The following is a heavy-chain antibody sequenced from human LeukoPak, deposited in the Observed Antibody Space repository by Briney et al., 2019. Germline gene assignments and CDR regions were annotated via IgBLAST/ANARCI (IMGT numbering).Heavy chain of an antibody. V-gene: IGHV3-33*01. D-gene: IGHD6-13*01. J-gene: IGHJ6*02. Sequence: GRSLRLSCAASGFSFGSHAVHWVRQAPGKGLEWLAQIWYDGSNKYYVDSVKGRFTTSRDNSKNTVYLQMNSLRAEDTAVYFCARDGQQLAPYAMDVWGQGTTVTVSS. CDR2: IWYDGSNK. CDR3: ARDGQQLAPYAMDV. CDR1: GFSFGSHA.